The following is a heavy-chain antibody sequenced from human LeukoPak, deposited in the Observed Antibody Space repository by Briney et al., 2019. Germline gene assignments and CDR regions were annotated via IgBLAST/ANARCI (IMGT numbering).Heavy chain of an antibody. Sequence: PGGSLRLSCAASGFTFSSYIMNWVRQAPGKGLEWVSYISSGSSSIYYADSVKGRFTISRDNAKNSLYLQMNSLRAEDTAVYYCARVLSDSSGWYHFDYWGQGTLVTVSS. CDR2: ISSGSSSI. V-gene: IGHV3-48*01. CDR1: GFTFSSYI. CDR3: ARVLSDSSGWYHFDY. D-gene: IGHD6-19*01. J-gene: IGHJ4*02.